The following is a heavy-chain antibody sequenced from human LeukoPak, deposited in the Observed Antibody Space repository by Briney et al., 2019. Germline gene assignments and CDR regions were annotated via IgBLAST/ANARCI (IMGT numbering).Heavy chain of an antibody. CDR3: AKGLAAAPYNWFDP. CDR2: VSYDGSNK. D-gene: IGHD6-13*01. CDR1: GFTFSSYG. Sequence: GGSLRLSCAASGFTFSSYGMHWVRQAPGKGLEWVAVVSYDGSNKYYADSVKGRFTISRDNSKNTLYLQMNSLRAEDTAVYYCAKGLAAAPYNWFDPWGQGTLLTVSS. J-gene: IGHJ5*02. V-gene: IGHV3-30*18.